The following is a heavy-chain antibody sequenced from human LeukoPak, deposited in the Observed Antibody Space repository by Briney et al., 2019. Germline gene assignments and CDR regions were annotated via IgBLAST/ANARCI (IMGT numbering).Heavy chain of an antibody. J-gene: IGHJ1*01. CDR1: GFTFTDYW. CDR2: IKTDGSEK. D-gene: IGHD3-22*01. V-gene: IGHV3-7*01. CDR3: ATYSSLNRREFQY. Sequence: GGSLRLSCAASGFTFTDYWMSWVRQAPGKGLQWVANIKTDGSEKYYVDSVKGRFTISRDNAKNSLYLQMNSLRAEDTAVYYCATYSSLNRREFQYWGQGTLLTVSS.